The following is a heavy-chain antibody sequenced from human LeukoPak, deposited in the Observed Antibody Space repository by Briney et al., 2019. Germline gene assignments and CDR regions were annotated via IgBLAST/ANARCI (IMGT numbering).Heavy chain of an antibody. Sequence: GGSLRLSCAASGFTFSSYWMSWVRQAPGKGLEWVANIKQDGSEKHYVDSVKGRFTISRDNAKNSLYLQMNSLRAEDTAVYYCARAEYYDFWSGYYLLDYWGQGTLVTVSS. V-gene: IGHV3-7*03. CDR2: IKQDGSEK. CDR3: ARAEYYDFWSGYYLLDY. D-gene: IGHD3-3*01. J-gene: IGHJ4*02. CDR1: GFTFSSYW.